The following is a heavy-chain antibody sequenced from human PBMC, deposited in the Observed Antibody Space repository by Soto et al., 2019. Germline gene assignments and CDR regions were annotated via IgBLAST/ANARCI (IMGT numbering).Heavy chain of an antibody. CDR3: TRHGPDIVHDY. J-gene: IGHJ4*01. V-gene: IGHV5-51*01. CDR1: GYSFTTYW. D-gene: IGHD2-8*01. CDR2: IYPGDSDT. Sequence: PGESLKISCKGSGYSFTTYWIGWVRQMPGKGLEGMVIIYPGDSDTRYSPSFQCQVTISADKSISTAYLQWSSLKASDSAMYYCTRHGPDIVHDYWGRGTLVTVSS.